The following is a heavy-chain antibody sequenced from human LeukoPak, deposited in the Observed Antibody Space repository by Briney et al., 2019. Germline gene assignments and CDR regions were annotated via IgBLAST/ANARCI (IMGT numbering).Heavy chain of an antibody. CDR2: IIPIFGTA. Sequence: SVKVSCKASGGTFSNYAISWVRQAPGQGLEWMGGIIPIFGTANYAQKFQGRVTITADESTSTAYMELSSLRSEDTAVYYCARDYPPDSWYGDAFDIWGQGTMVTVSS. CDR1: GGTFSNYA. CDR3: ARDYPPDSWYGDAFDI. V-gene: IGHV1-69*13. J-gene: IGHJ3*02. D-gene: IGHD6-13*01.